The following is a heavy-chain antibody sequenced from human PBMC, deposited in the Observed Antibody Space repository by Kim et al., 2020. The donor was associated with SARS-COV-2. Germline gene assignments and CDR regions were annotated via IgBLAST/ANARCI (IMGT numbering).Heavy chain of an antibody. CDR3: ARGDKGRRRVPGGLRDGMDV. J-gene: IGHJ6*02. Sequence: RVTISVDTSKNQFSLKLSSVTAADTAVYYCARGDKGRRRVPGGLRDGMDVWGQGTTVTVSS. V-gene: IGHV4-34*01. D-gene: IGHD3-10*01.